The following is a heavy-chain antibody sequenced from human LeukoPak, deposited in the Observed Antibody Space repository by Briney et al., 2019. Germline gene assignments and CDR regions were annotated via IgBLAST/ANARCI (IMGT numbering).Heavy chain of an antibody. D-gene: IGHD3/OR15-3a*01. CDR2: MKSRGSGGTK. V-gene: IGHV3-15*01. CDR1: GFTSGEAG. CDR3: AWDWTYYFDMAV. J-gene: IGHJ6*02. Sequence: GGSLRPPWKASGFTSGEAGGSWGRRPHGKGLDWVGRMKSRGSGGTKDYAEPVKGRFTISRDDSKNTLFLQMSRLQAEDTAVYYCAWDWTYYFDMAVWGQGTTVTVSS.